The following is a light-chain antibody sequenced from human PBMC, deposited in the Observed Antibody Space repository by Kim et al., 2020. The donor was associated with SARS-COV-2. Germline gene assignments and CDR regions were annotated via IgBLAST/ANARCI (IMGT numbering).Light chain of an antibody. J-gene: IGLJ2*01. Sequence: LGHTVRITCQGDSLRSYYASWYQQKPGQAPVLVIYGKNNRPSGIPDRFSGSSSGNTASLTITGVQAEDEADYYCNSRDSSGNHLVVFGGGTQLTVL. CDR1: SLRSYY. CDR3: NSRDSSGNHLVV. CDR2: GKN. V-gene: IGLV3-19*01.